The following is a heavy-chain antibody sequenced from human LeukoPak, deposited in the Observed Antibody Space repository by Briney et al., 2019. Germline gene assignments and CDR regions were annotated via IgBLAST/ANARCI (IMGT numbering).Heavy chain of an antibody. Sequence: GGSLRLSCAASEFTFSSYAMSWVRQAPREGLEWVAAITGSGTRTYYRDSVRGRFTISRDNSKNTLFLQMIRLRVEDTALYYCARVPRGYDYYGMDVWGQGTTVTVSS. CDR2: ITGSGTRT. CDR3: ARVPRGYDYYGMDV. V-gene: IGHV3-23*01. J-gene: IGHJ6*02. D-gene: IGHD3-10*01. CDR1: EFTFSSYA.